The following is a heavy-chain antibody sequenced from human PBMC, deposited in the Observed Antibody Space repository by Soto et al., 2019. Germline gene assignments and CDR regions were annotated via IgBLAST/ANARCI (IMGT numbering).Heavy chain of an antibody. Sequence: ASVKVSCKASGYTFTSYGISWVRQAPGQGLEWMGWISAYNGNTNYAQKLQGRVTMTTDTSTSTAYMELRSLRSEDTAVYYCARDSRLRGYSGYDLGYWGQGTLVTVSS. J-gene: IGHJ4*02. V-gene: IGHV1-18*01. D-gene: IGHD5-12*01. CDR2: ISAYNGNT. CDR1: GYTFTSYG. CDR3: ARDSRLRGYSGYDLGY.